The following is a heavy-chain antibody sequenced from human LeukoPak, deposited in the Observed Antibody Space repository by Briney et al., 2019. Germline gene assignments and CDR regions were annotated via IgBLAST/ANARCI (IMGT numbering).Heavy chain of an antibody. CDR2: NK. CDR3: ARSSGYPTGNYYYYYGMDV. V-gene: IGHV3-30*01. Sequence: NKYYADSVKGRFTISRDNSKNTLYLQMNSLRSEDTAVYYCARSSGYPTGNYYYYYGMDVWGQGTTVTVSS. D-gene: IGHD3-22*01. J-gene: IGHJ6*02.